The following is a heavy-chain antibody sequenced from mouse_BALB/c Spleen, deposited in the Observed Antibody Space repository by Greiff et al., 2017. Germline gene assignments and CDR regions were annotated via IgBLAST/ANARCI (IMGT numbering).Heavy chain of an antibody. CDR1: GFTFSSYY. Sequence: EVKVVESGGGLVKLGGSLKLSCAASGFTFSSYYMSWVRQTPEKRLELVAAINSNGGSTYYPDTVKGRFTISRDNAKNTLYLQMSSLKSEDTALYYCARHWSHFDYWGQGTTLTVSS. J-gene: IGHJ2*01. CDR3: ARHWSHFDY. V-gene: IGHV5-6-2*01. CDR2: INSNGGST.